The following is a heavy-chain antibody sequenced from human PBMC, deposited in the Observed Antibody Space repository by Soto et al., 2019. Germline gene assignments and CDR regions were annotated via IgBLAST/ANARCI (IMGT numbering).Heavy chain of an antibody. J-gene: IGHJ4*02. Sequence: GGSLRLSCAASGFTFSGYAMIWVRQAPGKGLEWVSLISNSGTSTYYGDSVRGRFTISRDNSKSTLSLQMNSLRAEDTAVYYCVKPLVGTTKSFDSWGQGILVTAPQ. V-gene: IGHV3-23*01. CDR3: VKPLVGTTKSFDS. CDR1: GFTFSGYA. CDR2: ISNSGTST. D-gene: IGHD1-26*01.